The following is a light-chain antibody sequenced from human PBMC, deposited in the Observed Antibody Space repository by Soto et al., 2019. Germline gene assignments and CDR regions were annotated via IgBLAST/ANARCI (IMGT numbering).Light chain of an antibody. J-gene: IGKJ5*01. V-gene: IGKV3-20*01. Sequence: EIVLTQSPGTLSLSPGERATLSCRASQSFSSSYLAWYQQKRGQAPRLLMYGASSRATGIPDRFSGSGSGTDFTLTISRLEPEDFVLYYCQHFRAFGQGTRLQIK. CDR1: QSFSSSY. CDR2: GAS. CDR3: QHFRA.